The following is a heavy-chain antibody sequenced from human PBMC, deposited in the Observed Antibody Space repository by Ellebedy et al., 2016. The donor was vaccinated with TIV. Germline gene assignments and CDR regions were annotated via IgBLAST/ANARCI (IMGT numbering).Heavy chain of an antibody. Sequence: GGSLRLSCAASGFNFRSYWMTWVRQAPGKGLEWVAKIRQEGDEIYYVESVKGRFPISRDSAKNSLFLQINSLRVEDTAVYYCARRASYGDYAVQVNPWFDPWGQGTLVTVSS. D-gene: IGHD4-17*01. CDR1: GFNFRSYW. CDR2: IRQEGDEI. V-gene: IGHV3-7*01. CDR3: ARRASYGDYAVQVNPWFDP. J-gene: IGHJ5*02.